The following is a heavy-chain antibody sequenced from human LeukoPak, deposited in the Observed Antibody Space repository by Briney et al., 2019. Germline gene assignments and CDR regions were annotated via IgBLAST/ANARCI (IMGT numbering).Heavy chain of an antibody. CDR3: ARDLLGSTVTSSAFDI. V-gene: IGHV1/OR15-1*02. J-gene: IGHJ3*02. CDR1: GYIFTDYY. CDR2: INPNSGGT. Sequence: ASVKVSCKASGYIFTDYYMHWVRQAPGQELGWMGRINPNSGGTNYAQKFQGRVTMTRDTSISTAYTELSSLRSDDTAVYYCARDLLGSTVTSSAFDIWGQGTMVTVSS. D-gene: IGHD4-17*01.